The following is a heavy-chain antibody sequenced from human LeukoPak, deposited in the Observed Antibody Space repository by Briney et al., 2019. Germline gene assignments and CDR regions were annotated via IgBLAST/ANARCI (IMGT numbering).Heavy chain of an antibody. CDR3: ARGGGGYSYGFAFDY. D-gene: IGHD5-18*01. CDR2: IYSGGST. CDR1: GFTVSSNS. V-gene: IGHV3-66*01. Sequence: GGSLRLSCAASGFTVSSNSMSWVRQAPGKGLEWVSVIYSGGSTYYADSVKGRFTFSRDNSKNTLYLQMNSLRAEDTAVYYCARGGGGYSYGFAFDYWGQGTLVTVSS. J-gene: IGHJ4*02.